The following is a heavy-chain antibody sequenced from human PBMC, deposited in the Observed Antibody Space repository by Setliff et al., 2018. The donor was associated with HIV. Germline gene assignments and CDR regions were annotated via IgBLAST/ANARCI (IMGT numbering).Heavy chain of an antibody. Sequence: SETLSLTCTVSGGPISSYYWSWIRQPAGKGLEWIGRIYTSGSTNYNPPLKSRVTMSVDTSKNQFSLKLSSVTAADTAVYYCARDRELMVYAIKTYYYYYMDVWGKGTTVTVSS. CDR1: GGPISSYY. D-gene: IGHD2-8*01. CDR3: ARDRELMVYAIKTYYYYYMDV. V-gene: IGHV4-4*07. CDR2: IYTSGST. J-gene: IGHJ6*03.